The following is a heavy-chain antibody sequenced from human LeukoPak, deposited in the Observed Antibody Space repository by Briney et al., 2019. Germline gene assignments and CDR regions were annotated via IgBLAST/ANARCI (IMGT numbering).Heavy chain of an antibody. CDR2: FDPEDGET. V-gene: IGHV1-24*01. CDR3: ATWGRGYYDSSGYYIAFDY. Sequence: GASVKVSCKVSGYTLTELSMHWVRQAPGKGLEWMGGFDPEDGETIYAQKFQGRVTMTEDTSTDTAYMELSSLRSEDTAVYYCATWGRGYYDSSGYYIAFDYWGQGTLVTVSS. J-gene: IGHJ4*02. CDR1: GYTLTELS. D-gene: IGHD3-22*01.